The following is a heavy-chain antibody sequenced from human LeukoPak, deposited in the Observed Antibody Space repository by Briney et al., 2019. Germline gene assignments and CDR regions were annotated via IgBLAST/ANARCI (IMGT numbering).Heavy chain of an antibody. Sequence: GGSLRLSCAASGFTVSSNYMSWVRQAPGKGLKWVSVIYSGGSTYYADSVKGRFTISRDNSKNTLYLQMNSLRAEDTAVYYCARDPGYSYGYGYWGQGTLVTVSS. V-gene: IGHV3-66*01. J-gene: IGHJ4*02. D-gene: IGHD5-18*01. CDR2: IYSGGST. CDR3: ARDPGYSYGYGY. CDR1: GFTVSSNY.